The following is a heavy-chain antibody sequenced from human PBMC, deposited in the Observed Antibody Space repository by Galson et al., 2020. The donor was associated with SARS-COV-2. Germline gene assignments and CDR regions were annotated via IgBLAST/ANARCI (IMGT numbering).Heavy chain of an antibody. CDR3: ARLFSGYYDILTGYYKSYEYYFGLDV. CDR1: GGSITRGGSY. CDR2: LYYRGTT. J-gene: IGHJ6*02. D-gene: IGHD3-9*01. V-gene: IGHV4-31*03. Sequence: ASETLSLTCSVSGGSITRGGSYWACIRQHPGKGLEWTGSLYYRGTTHYNSALQSRINISVETSNTEFSLQVNSVSAADTAVYYCARLFSGYYDILTGYYKSYEYYFGLDVWGQGTTVTVSS.